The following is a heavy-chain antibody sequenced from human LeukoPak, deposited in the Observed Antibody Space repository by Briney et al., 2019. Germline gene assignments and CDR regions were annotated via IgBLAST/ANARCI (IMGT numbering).Heavy chain of an antibody. CDR2: IKSDGSVT. CDR1: GFTFSSYW. D-gene: IGHD3-9*01. CDR3: ARLDILTGNYYYFEY. V-gene: IGHV3-74*01. Sequence: GGSLRLSCAASGFTFSSYWMHWVRQAPGKGLFWFSRIKSDGSVTTYADSVKGRFTISRDNAKNTLYLQMNSLRAEDTAVYFCARLDILTGNYYYFEYWGQGSLVTVSS. J-gene: IGHJ4*02.